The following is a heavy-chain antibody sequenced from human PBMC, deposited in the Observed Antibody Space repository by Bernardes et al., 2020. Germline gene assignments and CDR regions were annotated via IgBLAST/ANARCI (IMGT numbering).Heavy chain of an antibody. CDR3: ARHYYYYIWGSIPIGY. D-gene: IGHD3-16*01. CDR2: IYDSGST. V-gene: IGHV4-39*01. J-gene: IGHJ4*02. Sequence: SETLSLTCTVSGCSFSSSSYYWGWIRPPQGQGLEWIGSIYDSGSTYYNPSLKSLVTISVDTSKNQFSLKLSSVTAADTAVYYCARHYYYYIWGSIPIGYWGQGTLVTVSS. CDR1: GCSFSSSSYY.